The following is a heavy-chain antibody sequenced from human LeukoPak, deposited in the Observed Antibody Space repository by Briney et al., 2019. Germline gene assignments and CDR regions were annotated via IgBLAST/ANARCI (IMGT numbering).Heavy chain of an antibody. J-gene: IGHJ4*02. CDR1: GGSISSYY. V-gene: IGHV4-4*07. D-gene: IGHD3-22*01. CDR2: IYTSGST. Sequence: LETLSLACTVSGGSISSYYWSWIRQPAGKGLEWIGRIYTSGSTNYNPSLKSRVTMSVDTSKNQFSLKLSSVTAADTAVYYCASSDSSGYLTTSGSNFDYWGQGTLVTVSS. CDR3: ASSDSSGYLTTSGSNFDY.